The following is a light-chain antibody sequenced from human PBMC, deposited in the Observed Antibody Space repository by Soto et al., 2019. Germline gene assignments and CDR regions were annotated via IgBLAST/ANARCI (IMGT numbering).Light chain of an antibody. CDR1: SSDVGGYNY. CDR2: EVS. V-gene: IGLV2-8*01. Sequence: QSALTQPPSASGSPGQSVTISCTGTSSDVGGYNYVSWYQQHPGKAPKLMIYEVSNRPSGVPNRFSGSKSGNTASLTVSGLQAEDEADYYCSSYAGSNNLLVFGGGTKVTVL. J-gene: IGLJ3*02. CDR3: SSYAGSNNLLV.